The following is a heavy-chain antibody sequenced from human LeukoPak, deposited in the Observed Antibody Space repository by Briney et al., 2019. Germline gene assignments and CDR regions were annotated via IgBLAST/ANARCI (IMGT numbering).Heavy chain of an antibody. CDR2: IYSSGNT. CDR1: GGSITSYY. J-gene: IGHJ5*02. V-gene: IGHV4-59*01. D-gene: IGHD3-9*01. CDR3: AREEGRYFDWLLYGDWFDP. Sequence: SETLSLTCTVSGGSITSYYWSWIRQPPGKGLECIGYIYSSGNTNYNPSLNSRVTISVDTSKNQFSLNLNSVTAADTAVYYCAREEGRYFDWLLYGDWFDPWGQGTLVTVSS.